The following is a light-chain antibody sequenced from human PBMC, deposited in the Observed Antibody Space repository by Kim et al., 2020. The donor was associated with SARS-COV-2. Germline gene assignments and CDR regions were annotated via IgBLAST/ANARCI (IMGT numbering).Light chain of an antibody. J-gene: IGLJ2*01. CDR3: SSYISSTSLV. CDR1: SSDIGKYNT. V-gene: IGLV2-14*03. CDR2: HVS. Sequence: GQSSTISCTGGSSDIGKYNTVAWHQQHPGKTPKLILFHVSSRPSWISNRFSGSKSGNTASLTISGLQPDDEADYYCSSYISSTSLVFGGGTKVTVL.